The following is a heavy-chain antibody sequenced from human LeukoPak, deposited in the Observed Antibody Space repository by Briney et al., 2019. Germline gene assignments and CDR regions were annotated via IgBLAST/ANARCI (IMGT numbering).Heavy chain of an antibody. V-gene: IGHV3-23*01. CDR2: ISPNGVIT. CDR3: ARDGAATASIDY. J-gene: IGHJ4*02. Sequence: GGTLRLSCVASGFTFRSHGMNWVRQAPGKGLEWVSGISPNGVITYYADSVKGRFTISRDNSRNTLYLQMNSLRSDDTAVYYCARDGAATASIDYWGQGTLVSVSS. D-gene: IGHD6-13*01. CDR1: GFTFRSHG.